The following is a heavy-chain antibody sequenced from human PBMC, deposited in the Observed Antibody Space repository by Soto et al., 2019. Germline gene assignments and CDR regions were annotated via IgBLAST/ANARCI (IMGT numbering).Heavy chain of an antibody. Sequence: SETLSLTCTVSGCSISSSSYYWGWIRQPPGKGLEWIGSIYYSGSTYYNPSLKSRVTISVDTSKNQFSLKLSSVTAADTAVYYCARIQVGPYYYDSPHRRYFDYWGQGTLVTVSS. V-gene: IGHV4-39*01. J-gene: IGHJ4*02. CDR1: GCSISSSSYY. CDR3: ARIQVGPYYYDSPHRRYFDY. D-gene: IGHD3-22*01. CDR2: IYYSGST.